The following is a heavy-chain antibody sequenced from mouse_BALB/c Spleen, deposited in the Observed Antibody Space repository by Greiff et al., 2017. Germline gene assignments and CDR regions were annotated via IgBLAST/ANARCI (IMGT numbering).Heavy chain of an antibody. D-gene: IGHD2-1*01. J-gene: IGHJ3*01. CDR1: GFSLSTSGMG. CDR3: GRIYYGNSFAY. CDR2: IYWDDDK. V-gene: IGHV8-12*01. Sequence: QVQLKESGPGILQPSQTLSLTCSFSGFSLSTSGMGVSWIRQPSGKGREWLVRIYWDDDKRYNPFLKSRLTISKDTSRNQVFLKITSVDTAETATYYCGRIYYGNSFAYWGQGTLVTVSA.